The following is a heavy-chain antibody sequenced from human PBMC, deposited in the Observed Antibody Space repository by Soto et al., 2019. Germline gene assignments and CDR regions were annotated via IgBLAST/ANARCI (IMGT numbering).Heavy chain of an antibody. CDR2: IYYSGST. J-gene: IGHJ4*02. CDR3: ARYSSSSHLDY. Sequence: PSETLSLTCTVSGGSVSSGSCYWSWIRQPPGKGLEWIGYIYYSGSTNYNPSLKSRVTISVDTSKNQFSLKLSSVTAADTAVYYCARYSSSSHLDYWGQGTLVTVSS. CDR1: GGSVSSGSCY. V-gene: IGHV4-61*01. D-gene: IGHD6-6*01.